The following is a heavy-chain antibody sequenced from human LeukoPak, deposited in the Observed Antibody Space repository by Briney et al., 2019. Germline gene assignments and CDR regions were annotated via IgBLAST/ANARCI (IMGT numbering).Heavy chain of an antibody. CDR3: ARGTNYYVSSGYLDY. J-gene: IGHJ4*02. CDR2: IYYGGST. D-gene: IGHD3-22*01. V-gene: IGHV4-61*08. CDR1: GGSFNNGGYF. Sequence: SETLSLTCTVSGGSFNNGGYFWSWIRQPPGTGLEWIGYIYYGGSTNYNPSLKSRVTISVDTSKNQFSLKLSSVTAADTAVYYCARGTNYYVSSGYLDYWGQGTLVTVSS.